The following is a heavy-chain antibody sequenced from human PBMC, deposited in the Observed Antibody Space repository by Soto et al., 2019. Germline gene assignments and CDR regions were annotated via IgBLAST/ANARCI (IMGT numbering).Heavy chain of an antibody. CDR3: AKDLAYCGGDCPNYYYYGMDV. J-gene: IGHJ6*02. V-gene: IGHV3-23*01. CDR2: ISGSGGST. Sequence: GGSLRLSCAASGFTFSSYAMSWVRQAPGKGLEWVSAISGSGGSTYYADSVKGRFTIPRDNSKNTLYLQMNSLRAEDTAVYYCAKDLAYCGGDCPNYYYYGMDVWGQGTTVTVSS. D-gene: IGHD2-21*02. CDR1: GFTFSSYA.